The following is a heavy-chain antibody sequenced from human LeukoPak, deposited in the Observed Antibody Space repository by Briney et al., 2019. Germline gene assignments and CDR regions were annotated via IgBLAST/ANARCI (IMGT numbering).Heavy chain of an antibody. CDR3: ARGGVIIMRTIYDYFDY. V-gene: IGHV4-31*03. D-gene: IGHD3-3*01. J-gene: IGHJ4*02. CDR2: VHNSGTT. CDR1: GASIGSDEYY. Sequence: PSETLSLTCTVSGASIGSDEYYWSWIRQVPGKGLEWIGYVHNSGTTFYNPSLKSRVIISVDTSKDQSSLRLDSVTDADTAVYFCARGGVIIMRTIYDYFDYWGQGTLVSVST.